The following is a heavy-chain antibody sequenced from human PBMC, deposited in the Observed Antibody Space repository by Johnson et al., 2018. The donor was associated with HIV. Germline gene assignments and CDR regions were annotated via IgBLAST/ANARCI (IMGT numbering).Heavy chain of an antibody. D-gene: IGHD1-26*01. J-gene: IGHJ3*02. V-gene: IGHV3-30*01. CDR1: GFTFTTYA. CDR2: VSYDGSNK. CDR3: AKPLRWDFAVDAFDI. Sequence: QVQLVESGGGVVQPGRSLRLSCAASGFTFTTYAMHWVRQAPGKGLEWVAVVSYDGSNKYYADSVKGRFTISRDNSKNTLYLQMNSLRAEDTAVYYCAKPLRWDFAVDAFDIWCQGTMVTVSS.